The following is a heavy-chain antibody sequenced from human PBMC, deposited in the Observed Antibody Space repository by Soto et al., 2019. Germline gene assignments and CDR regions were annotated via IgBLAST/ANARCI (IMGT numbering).Heavy chain of an antibody. V-gene: IGHV3-48*02. CDR2: ISSSSSTI. CDR3: ARVIWSGHLTSDL. CDR1: GFTFSSNS. J-gene: IGHJ5*02. D-gene: IGHD3-3*01. Sequence: EVQVVESGGGLVQPGGSLRLSCAASGFTFSSNSMNWVRQAPGKGLEWISYISSSSSTIYADSVKGRFTISRGNAKNSLYLQMNRLRDGDPAVFYCARVIWSGHLTSDLWGQGTLVTVSS.